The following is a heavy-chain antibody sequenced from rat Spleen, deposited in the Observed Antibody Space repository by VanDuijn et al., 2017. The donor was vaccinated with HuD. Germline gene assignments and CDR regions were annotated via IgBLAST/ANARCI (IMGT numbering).Heavy chain of an antibody. J-gene: IGHJ3*01. Sequence: EVQLVESGGGLVQPGRSLKLSCAASGFTFSDYNMAWVRQAPKKGLEWVATISYDGSSTYYRDSVKGRFTISRDNAKSTLYLQMDSLRSEDTATYYCARHYYGSYWFAYWGQGTLVTVSS. D-gene: IGHD1-3*01. V-gene: IGHV5-7*01. CDR2: ISYDGSST. CDR1: GFTFSDYN. CDR3: ARHYYGSYWFAY.